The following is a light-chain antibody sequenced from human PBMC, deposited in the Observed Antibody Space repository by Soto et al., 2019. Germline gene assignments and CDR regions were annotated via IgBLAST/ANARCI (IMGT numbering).Light chain of an antibody. V-gene: IGKV3-20*01. CDR1: QSVSSTY. CDR2: AAS. Sequence: EIVLTQSPGTLSLSPGERATLSCRASQSVSSTYLGWYQQKPGQAPRLLIYAASIRATGIPDRFSGRGSGTDFTLTISRLEPEDYAVYYCQQYGSSPFTFGPGTKVDI. J-gene: IGKJ3*01. CDR3: QQYGSSPFT.